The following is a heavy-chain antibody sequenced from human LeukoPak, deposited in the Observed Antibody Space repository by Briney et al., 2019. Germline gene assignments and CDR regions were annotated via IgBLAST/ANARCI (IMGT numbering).Heavy chain of an antibody. CDR1: GGSFSGYY. V-gene: IGHV4-34*01. Sequence: SETLSLTCAVYGGSFSGYYWSWIRQPPGKGLEWIGEINHSGSTNYSPSLKSRVTISVDTSKNQFSLKLSSVTAADTAVYYCARIYYDFWSGTKNWFDPWGQGTLVTVSS. D-gene: IGHD3-3*01. J-gene: IGHJ5*02. CDR3: ARIYYDFWSGTKNWFDP. CDR2: INHSGST.